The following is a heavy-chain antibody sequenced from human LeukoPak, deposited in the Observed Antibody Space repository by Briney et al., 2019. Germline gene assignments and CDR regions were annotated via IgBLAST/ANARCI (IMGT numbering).Heavy chain of an antibody. J-gene: IGHJ4*02. CDR2: IYSSGST. V-gene: IGHV4-39*01. CDR1: GASVSGSPYY. Sequence: SETLSLTCTVSGASVSGSPYYWGWIRQPPGNGLEWIGSIYSSGSTYYNASLQSRVTISKETSKNQISLRLNSVTAADTAIYYCAKSGGYGLIDYWGQGTLVTVSS. D-gene: IGHD1-26*01. CDR3: AKSGGYGLIDY.